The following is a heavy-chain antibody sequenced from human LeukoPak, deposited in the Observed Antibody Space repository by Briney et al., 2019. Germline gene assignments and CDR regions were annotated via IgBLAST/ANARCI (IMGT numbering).Heavy chain of an antibody. CDR3: ARVITSGWYYFDS. V-gene: IGHV4-38-2*02. Sequence: SETLSLTCTVSDDSITMYYWTWIRQPPGKGLEWIGSIYHSGSTYYNLSLKSRVTISVDTSKNQFSLKLNSVTAADTAVYYCARVITSGWYYFDSWGQGTLVTVSS. J-gene: IGHJ4*02. CDR1: DDSITMYY. D-gene: IGHD6-19*01. CDR2: IYHSGST.